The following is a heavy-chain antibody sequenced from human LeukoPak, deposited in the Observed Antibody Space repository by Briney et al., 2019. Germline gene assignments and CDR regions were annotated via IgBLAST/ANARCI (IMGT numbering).Heavy chain of an antibody. V-gene: IGHV1-69*13. CDR2: IIPIFGTA. D-gene: IGHD2-21*02. Sequence: ASVKVSCKASGGTFSSYAISWVRQAPGQGLEWMGGIIPIFGTANYAQKFQGRVTITADESTSTAYMELSSLRSEDTAVYYCARDLYARAYCGGDCYSNNWFDPWGQGTLVTVSS. J-gene: IGHJ5*02. CDR3: ARDLYARAYCGGDCYSNNWFDP. CDR1: GGTFSSYA.